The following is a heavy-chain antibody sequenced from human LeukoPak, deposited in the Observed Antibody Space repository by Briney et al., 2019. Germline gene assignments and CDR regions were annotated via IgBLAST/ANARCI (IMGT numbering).Heavy chain of an antibody. V-gene: IGHV1-2*02. CDR1: GYTFTGYY. D-gene: IGHD3-10*01. CDR2: INPNSGGT. Sequence: GASVKVSCKASGYTFTGYYMHWVRQAPGQGLEWMGWINPNSGGTNYAQKFQGRVTMTRDTSISTAYMELSRLRSDDTAVYYCARESRGEWQTIGRAFDIWDQGTMVTVSS. CDR3: ARESRGEWQTIGRAFDI. J-gene: IGHJ3*02.